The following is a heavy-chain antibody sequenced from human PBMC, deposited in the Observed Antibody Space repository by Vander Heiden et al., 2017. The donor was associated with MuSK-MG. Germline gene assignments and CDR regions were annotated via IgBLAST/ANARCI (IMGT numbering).Heavy chain of an antibody. Sequence: EVQLMESGGGLVQPGGSLRLSCAASGFTFSSHAMSWVRQAPGKGLEWVSAIRGSDDNTYYADSVKGRFTISRDNSKDTLYLQMNSLRAEDTAVYYCAKDRASSGWRFDLWGRGTLVTVSS. CDR3: AKDRASSGWRFDL. CDR1: GFTFSSHA. D-gene: IGHD2-15*01. CDR2: IRGSDDNT. V-gene: IGHV3-23*01. J-gene: IGHJ2*01.